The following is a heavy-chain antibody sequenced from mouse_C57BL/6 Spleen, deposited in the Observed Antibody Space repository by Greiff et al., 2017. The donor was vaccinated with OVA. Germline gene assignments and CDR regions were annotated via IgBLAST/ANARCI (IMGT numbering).Heavy chain of an antibody. CDR3: ASYSNYRFDY. J-gene: IGHJ2*01. V-gene: IGHV5-4*03. D-gene: IGHD2-5*01. Sequence: DVKLVESGGGLVKPGGSLKLSCAASGFTFSSYAMSWVRQTPEKRLEWVATISDGGSYTYYPDNVKGRFTISRDNAKNNLYLQMSHLKSEDTAMYYCASYSNYRFDYWGQGTTLTVSS. CDR2: ISDGGSYT. CDR1: GFTFSSYA.